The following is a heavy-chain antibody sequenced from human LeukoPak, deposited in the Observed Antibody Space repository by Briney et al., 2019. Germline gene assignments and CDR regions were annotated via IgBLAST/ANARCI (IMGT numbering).Heavy chain of an antibody. CDR2: IYSGGTP. Sequence: GGSLRLSCAASGFTVSSNCMSWVRQAPGKGLEWVSVIYSGGTPYYSDSVKGRFTISRDNSQKTVYLQLNSLRAEDTAVYYCAGAVKRDCSACYSYYFDYWGQGTLVTVSS. CDR1: GFTVSSNC. D-gene: IGHD2-15*01. J-gene: IGHJ4*02. CDR3: AGAVKRDCSACYSYYFDY. V-gene: IGHV3-66*01.